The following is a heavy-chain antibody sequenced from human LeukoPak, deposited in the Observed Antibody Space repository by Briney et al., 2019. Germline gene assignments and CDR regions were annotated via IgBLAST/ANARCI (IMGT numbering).Heavy chain of an antibody. CDR1: GGSFSGYY. D-gene: IGHD6-6*01. J-gene: IGHJ4*02. V-gene: IGHV4-34*01. CDR2: INHSGST. Sequence: SETLSLTCAVYGGSFSGYYWSWIRQPPGKGLEWIGEINHSGSTNYNPSLKSRVTISVDTSKTQFSLKLSSVTAADTAVYYCARADSSSSGFDYWGQGTLVTVSS. CDR3: ARADSSSSGFDY.